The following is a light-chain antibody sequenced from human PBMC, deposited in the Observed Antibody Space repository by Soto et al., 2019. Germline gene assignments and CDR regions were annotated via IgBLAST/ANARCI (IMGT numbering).Light chain of an antibody. Sequence: EIVLTQSPGTLSLSPGERATLSCRASHSVSSSYLAWYQQNPGQAPRLLIYGASSRATGIPDRFSGSGSGTDCTLTISRLEPEDFAVYYWQQYGSSPPITFGQGTRLEIK. CDR3: QQYGSSPPIT. J-gene: IGKJ5*01. CDR1: HSVSSSY. V-gene: IGKV3-20*01. CDR2: GAS.